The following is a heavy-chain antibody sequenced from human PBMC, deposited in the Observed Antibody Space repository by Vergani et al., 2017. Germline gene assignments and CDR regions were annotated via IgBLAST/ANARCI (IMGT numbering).Heavy chain of an antibody. Sequence: QVQLVETGGGVVQPGGSLRLYCATSGFSFNTYGAHWVRQAPGKGLEWVAFIGYDGRIKYNVDSVKGRFTISRDTSKKTLSLQMRSLRADDTAVYYCARDIRPTRGAGTPYFDYWGQGTLVTVSS. V-gene: IGHV3-30*02. CDR2: IGYDGRIK. D-gene: IGHD6-13*01. CDR1: GFSFNTYG. CDR3: ARDIRPTRGAGTPYFDY. J-gene: IGHJ4*02.